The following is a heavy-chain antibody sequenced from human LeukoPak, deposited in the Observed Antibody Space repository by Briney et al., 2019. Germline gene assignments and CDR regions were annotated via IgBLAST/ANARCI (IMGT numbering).Heavy chain of an antibody. CDR3: ARNGVTGTTSYFDY. CDR1: AAFSSNW. CDR2: IKTDGRET. D-gene: IGHD1-20*01. J-gene: IGHJ4*02. Sequence: PGGSLRLSCVASAAFSSNWMSWVRPTPGKGLEWVANIKTDGRETYYLDSVKGRFTISRENAKNSLSLQMNSLRAEDTAVYYCARNGVTGTTSYFDYWGQGTLVTVSS. V-gene: IGHV3-7*01.